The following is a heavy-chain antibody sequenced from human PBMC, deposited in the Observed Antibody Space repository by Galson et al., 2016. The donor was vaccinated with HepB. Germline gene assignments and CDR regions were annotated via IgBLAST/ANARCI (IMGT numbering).Heavy chain of an antibody. CDR3: AREGIEWGLRYFDF. V-gene: IGHV3-48*03. J-gene: IGHJ4*02. CDR1: GFVFSSYE. Sequence: SLRLSCAASGFVFSSYEMNWVRQAPGKGLEWISYISASGSTTYYADSVKGRFTISRDNAKNSVYLQMNSLSVEDTAIYYCAREGIEWGLRYFDFWGQGSLVTVSA. CDR2: ISASGSTT. D-gene: IGHD1-26*01.